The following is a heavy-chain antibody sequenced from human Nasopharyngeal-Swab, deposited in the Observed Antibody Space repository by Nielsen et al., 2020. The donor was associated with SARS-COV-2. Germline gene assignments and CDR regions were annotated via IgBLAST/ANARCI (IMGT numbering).Heavy chain of an antibody. CDR2: IYYSGST. Sequence: SETLSLTCTVSGGSISSSSYYRGWIRQPPGKGLEWIGSIYYSGSTYYNPSLKSRVTISVDTSKNQFSLKLSSVTAADTAVYYCARDDGYDLLDYWGQGTLVTVSS. CDR3: ARDDGYDLLDY. D-gene: IGHD5-12*01. J-gene: IGHJ4*02. V-gene: IGHV4-39*07. CDR1: GGSISSSSYY.